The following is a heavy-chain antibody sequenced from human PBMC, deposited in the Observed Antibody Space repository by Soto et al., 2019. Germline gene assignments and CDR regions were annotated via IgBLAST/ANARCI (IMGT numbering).Heavy chain of an antibody. D-gene: IGHD2-2*01. CDR1: GYTFTSYD. CDR3: ARGQFVVVPLRYYYYYMDV. CDR2: MNPNSGNT. J-gene: IGHJ6*03. Sequence: ASVKVSCTASGYTFTSYDINWVRQATGQGLEWMGWMNPNSGNTGYAQKFQGRVTMTRNTSISTAYMELSSLRSEDTAVYYCARGQFVVVPLRYYYYYMDVWGKGTTVTVSS. V-gene: IGHV1-8*01.